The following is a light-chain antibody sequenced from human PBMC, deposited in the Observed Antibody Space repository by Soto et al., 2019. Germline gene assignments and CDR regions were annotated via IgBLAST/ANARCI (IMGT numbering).Light chain of an antibody. CDR3: KSFTTSDTYV. Sequence: QSVLTQPASVSGSPGQSIAISCTGTSSDVGAYNYVSWYQQYPGKAPKLVIFDVSYRPSGVSTRFSGSKSGNTASLTISGLQAEDEADYYCKSFTTSDTYVFGTGTKVTVX. CDR2: DVS. J-gene: IGLJ1*01. CDR1: SSDVGAYNY. V-gene: IGLV2-14*03.